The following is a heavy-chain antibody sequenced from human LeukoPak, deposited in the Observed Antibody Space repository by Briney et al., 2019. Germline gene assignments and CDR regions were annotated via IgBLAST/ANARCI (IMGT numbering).Heavy chain of an antibody. CDR2: ISGSAIST. CDR3: AKDRLLGSTYGQPWAY. V-gene: IGHV3-23*01. CDR1: GFTFSSYA. J-gene: IGHJ4*02. Sequence: AGGSLRLSCAASGFTFSSYAMSWVRQAPGKGLEWVSVISGSAISTYYADSVKGRFTISRDNSKNTLYLQMSSLRAEDTAVYYCAKDRLLGSTYGQPWAYWGQGTLVTVSS. D-gene: IGHD5-18*01.